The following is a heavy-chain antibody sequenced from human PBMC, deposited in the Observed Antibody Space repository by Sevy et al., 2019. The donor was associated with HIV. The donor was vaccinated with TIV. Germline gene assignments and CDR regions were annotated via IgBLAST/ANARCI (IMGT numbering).Heavy chain of an antibody. CDR2: INHSGST. J-gene: IGHJ5*02. CDR3: ARAPPVVVVPGAPSWFDP. CDR1: GGSFSGYY. V-gene: IGHV4-34*01. D-gene: IGHD2-2*01. Sequence: SETLSLTCAVYGGSFSGYYWNWIRQSPGKGLEWIGEINHSGSTHYNPSLKSRVTISVDTSKNQFSLRLNSVTAADTAVYYCARAPPVVVVPGAPSWFDPWGQGTLVIVSS.